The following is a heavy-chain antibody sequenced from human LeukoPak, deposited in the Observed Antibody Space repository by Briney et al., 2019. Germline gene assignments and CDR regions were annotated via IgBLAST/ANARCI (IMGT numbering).Heavy chain of an antibody. CDR1: GYTFTSYG. CDR2: ISAYNGNT. J-gene: IGHJ6*03. Sequence: ASVRVSCKASGYTFTSYGISWVRQAPGQGLEWMGWISAYNGNTNYAQKIQGRVTMTTDTSTSTDYMELRSLRSDDTAVYYCARAGYCGSTSCHYYYYYMDVWGKGTTVTVSS. V-gene: IGHV1-18*01. CDR3: ARAGYCGSTSCHYYYYYMDV. D-gene: IGHD2-2*01.